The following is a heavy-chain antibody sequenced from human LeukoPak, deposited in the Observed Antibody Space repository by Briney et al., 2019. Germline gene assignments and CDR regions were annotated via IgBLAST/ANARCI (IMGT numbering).Heavy chain of an antibody. Sequence: SETLSLTCAVYGGSFSGYYWSWIRQPPGKGLEWIGSIYYSGSTYYNPSLKSRVTISVDTSKNHFSLKLSSVTAADTAVYYCARMLRTVWELPYYWGQGTLVTVSS. D-gene: IGHD1-26*01. J-gene: IGHJ4*02. V-gene: IGHV4-34*01. CDR2: IYYSGST. CDR3: ARMLRTVWELPYY. CDR1: GGSFSGYY.